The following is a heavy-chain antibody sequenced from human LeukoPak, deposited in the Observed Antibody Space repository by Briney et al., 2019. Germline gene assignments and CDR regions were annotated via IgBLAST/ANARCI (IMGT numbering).Heavy chain of an antibody. CDR3: ARLGASGGWYAHFDY. V-gene: IGHV4-59*12. J-gene: IGHJ4*02. CDR2: IYYSGST. Sequence: SETLSHTCTVSGGSISSYYWSWIRQPPGKGLEWIGYIYYSGSTNYNPSLKSRVTISVDTSKNQFSLKLSSVTAADTAVYYCARLGASGGWYAHFDYWGQGTLVTVSS. CDR1: GGSISSYY. D-gene: IGHD6-19*01.